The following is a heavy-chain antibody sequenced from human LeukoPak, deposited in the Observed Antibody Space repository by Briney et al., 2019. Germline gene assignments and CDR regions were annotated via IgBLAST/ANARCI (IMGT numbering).Heavy chain of an antibody. J-gene: IGHJ4*02. CDR3: AKDGVAVGAIHY. V-gene: IGHV3-23*01. D-gene: IGHD1-26*01. CDR2: ISGSGGST. Sequence: GGSLRLSCAASGFTFGSYAMSWVRQAPGKGLEWVSAISGSGGSTYYADSVKGRFTISRDNSKNTLYLQMNSLRAEDTAVYYCAKDGVAVGAIHYWGQGTLVTVSS. CDR1: GFTFGSYA.